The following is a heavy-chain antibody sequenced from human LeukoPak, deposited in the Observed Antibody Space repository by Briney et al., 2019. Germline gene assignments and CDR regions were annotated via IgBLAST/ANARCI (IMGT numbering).Heavy chain of an antibody. V-gene: IGHV3-30*02. J-gene: IGHJ4*02. CDR2: IRYDGSNK. D-gene: IGHD3-3*01. Sequence: GGSLRLSCAASGFTFSSYGMHWVRQAPGKGLEWVAFIRYDGSNKYYADSVKGRFTISRDNSKNTLYLQMNSLRAEDTAVYYCAKDRPYNFWSGYSLDYWGQGTLVTVSS. CDR1: GFTFSSYG. CDR3: AKDRPYNFWSGYSLDY.